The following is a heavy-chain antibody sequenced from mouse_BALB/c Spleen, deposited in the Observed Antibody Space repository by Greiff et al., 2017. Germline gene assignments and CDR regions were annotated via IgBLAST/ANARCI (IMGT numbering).Heavy chain of an antibody. Sequence: EVQRVESGGGLVQPKGSLKLSCAASGFTFNTYAMNWVRQAPGKGLEWVARIRSKSNNYATYYADSVKDRFTISRDDSQSMLYLQMNNLKTEDTAMYYCVRGYGSSYTYWGQGTLVTVSA. CDR2: IRSKSNNYAT. J-gene: IGHJ3*01. V-gene: IGHV10-1*02. CDR3: VRGYGSSYTY. D-gene: IGHD1-1*01. CDR1: GFTFNTYA.